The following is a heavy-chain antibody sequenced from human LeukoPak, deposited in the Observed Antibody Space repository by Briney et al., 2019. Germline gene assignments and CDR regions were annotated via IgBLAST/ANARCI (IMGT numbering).Heavy chain of an antibody. CDR3: ARVICSGGSCRFDY. D-gene: IGHD2-15*01. Sequence: SETLSLTCTVSGGSISSYYWSWIRQPPGKGLEWIGYIHYSGSTNYKPSVKSRVTISVDTSKNQFSLKLSSVTAADTAVYYCARVICSGGSCRFDYWGQGTLVTVSS. V-gene: IGHV4-59*01. J-gene: IGHJ4*02. CDR2: IHYSGST. CDR1: GGSISSYY.